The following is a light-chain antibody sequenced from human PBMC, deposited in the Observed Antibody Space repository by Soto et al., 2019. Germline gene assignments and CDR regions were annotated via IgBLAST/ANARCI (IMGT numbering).Light chain of an antibody. V-gene: IGKV1-5*03. Sequence: DIQMTQSPSTLSASVGDRVTITCRASQSISSWLAWYQQKPGKAPKLLIYKASNLDSGVPSRFSGSGSGTEFTLTIISLQPDDFATYYCQQYNSYPYTFGQGPKLQIK. CDR2: KAS. J-gene: IGKJ2*01. CDR1: QSISSW. CDR3: QQYNSYPYT.